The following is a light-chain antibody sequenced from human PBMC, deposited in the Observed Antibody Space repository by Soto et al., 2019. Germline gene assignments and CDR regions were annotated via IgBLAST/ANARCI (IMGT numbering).Light chain of an antibody. CDR3: QQYNNWTWT. CDR2: SAS. J-gene: IGKJ1*01. Sequence: EIVMTQSPATLSVSPGGRATLSGRASQSISDTLAWYPQKPGQAPRLLIYSASRGATGFPARFSGSGSGTDFTLTISSLQPEDFAVYYCQQYNNWTWTFGQGTKVDIK. V-gene: IGKV3-15*01. CDR1: QSISDT.